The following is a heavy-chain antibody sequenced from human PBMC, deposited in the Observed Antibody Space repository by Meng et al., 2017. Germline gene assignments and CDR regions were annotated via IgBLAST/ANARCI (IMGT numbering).Heavy chain of an antibody. CDR1: GFPFNNYA. V-gene: IGHV3-23*04. J-gene: IGHJ5*02. D-gene: IGHD3-10*01. CDR3: GYGSGTLWFAP. Sequence: EVEVGGVGGGVVQLGGALGLRGAASGFPFNNYAMSRVRQAPGKGLEWVSGIDGRGRTTYYADSLKGRFTISRDNFKNTLYLQMNSLRADDTAVNYCGYGSGTLWFAPWGQGTLVTVSS. CDR2: IDGRGRTT.